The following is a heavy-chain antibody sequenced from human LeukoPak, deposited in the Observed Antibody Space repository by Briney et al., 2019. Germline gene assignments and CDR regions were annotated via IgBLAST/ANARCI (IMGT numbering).Heavy chain of an antibody. D-gene: IGHD4-17*01. CDR3: ARDRHDYGDYRVNYYYYYMDV. CDR1: GGSISSSSYY. Sequence: SETLSLTCTVSGGSISSSSYYWGWIRQPPGKGLEWIGNIYYSGSTYYNPSLKSRVTISVDTSKNQFSLKLSSVTAADTAVYYCARDRHDYGDYRVNYYYYYMDVWGKGTTVTVSS. J-gene: IGHJ6*03. V-gene: IGHV4-39*07. CDR2: IYYSGST.